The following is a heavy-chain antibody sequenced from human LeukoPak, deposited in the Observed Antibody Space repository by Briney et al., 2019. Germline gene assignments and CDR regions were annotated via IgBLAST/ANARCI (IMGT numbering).Heavy chain of an antibody. CDR3: AKDIGYQVVVVAATLGLDY. CDR2: IXXXSGSI. Sequence: GGSLRLSCAASGXTFXDYAMHWVRQAXXXXXXXXXGIXXXSGSIGYADSVKGRFTISRDNAKNSLYLQMNSLRAEDTALYYCAKDIGYQVVVVAATLGLDYWGQGTLVTVSS. CDR1: GXTFXDYA. D-gene: IGHD2-15*01. J-gene: IGHJ4*02. V-gene: IGHV3-9*01.